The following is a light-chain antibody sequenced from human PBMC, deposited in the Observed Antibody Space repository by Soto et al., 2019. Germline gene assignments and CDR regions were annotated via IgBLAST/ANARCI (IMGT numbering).Light chain of an antibody. V-gene: IGKV3-20*01. CDR2: GAS. Sequence: EIVLTQSPGTLSLSPGERATLSCRASQSLSSSYLAWYQQKPGQAPRLLIYGASSRATGIPDRFSGGGSGTDFTLTISRLEPEDFAVYYCQQYGSSPHTFGQGTKLEIK. CDR1: QSLSSSY. CDR3: QQYGSSPHT. J-gene: IGKJ2*01.